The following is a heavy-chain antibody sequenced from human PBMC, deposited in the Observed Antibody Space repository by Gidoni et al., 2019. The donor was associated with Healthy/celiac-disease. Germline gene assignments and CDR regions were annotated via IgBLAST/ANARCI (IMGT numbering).Heavy chain of an antibody. J-gene: IGHJ4*02. D-gene: IGHD6-19*01. V-gene: IGHV2-5*01. CDR3: AHSDFKGYSSGWYVPFDY. CDR2: IYWNDDK. Sequence: QITLKESGPTLVKPTQTLTLTCTFSGFSLSTSGVGVGWIRQPPGKALEWLALIYWNDDKRYSPSLKSRLTITKDTSKNQVVLTMTNMDPVDTATYYCAHSDFKGYSSGWYVPFDYWGQGTLVTVSS. CDR1: GFSLSTSGVG.